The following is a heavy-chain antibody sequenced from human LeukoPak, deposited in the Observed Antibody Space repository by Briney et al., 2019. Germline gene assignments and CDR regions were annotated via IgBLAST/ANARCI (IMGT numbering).Heavy chain of an antibody. CDR2: IKQDGSEK. V-gene: IGHV3-7*03. CDR1: RFTFSSYW. Sequence: GGSLRLSCAASRFTFSSYWMSWVRQAPGNGLEWVANIKQDGSEKYYVDSVKGRFTISRDNAKNSLYLQMNSLRAEDRAVYYCARDSPNYYGSGSFLDYWGQGTLVTVSS. D-gene: IGHD3-10*01. CDR3: ARDSPNYYGSGSFLDY. J-gene: IGHJ4*02.